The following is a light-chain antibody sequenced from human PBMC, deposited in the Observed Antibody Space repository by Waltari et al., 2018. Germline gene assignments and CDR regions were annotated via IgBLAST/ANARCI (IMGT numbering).Light chain of an antibody. CDR2: LDS. CDR1: NIGGRS. J-gene: IGLJ3*02. V-gene: IGLV3-21*02. Sequence: SSVLTQAPSVSVAPGQTATVTCGGDNIGGRSVHWYQQRPGRAPVLVVYLDSDRPSGIPDRCSGSKSGNAATLTISRGEAGDEADYYCHVWDGKTVMFGGGTKLTVL. CDR3: HVWDGKTVM.